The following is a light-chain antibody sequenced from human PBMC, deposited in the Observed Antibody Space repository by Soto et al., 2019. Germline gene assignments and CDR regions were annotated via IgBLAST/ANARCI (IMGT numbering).Light chain of an antibody. J-gene: IGLJ1*01. Sequence: QSALTQPASVSGSPGQSITISCTGTSSDVGGYNYVSWYQQHPGKAPKLMIYEVTKRPSGVSDRFSGSKSGNTASLTISGLQAEDEADYYCFSYAGNSIYVFGTGTKLTGL. CDR2: EVT. CDR3: FSYAGNSIYV. V-gene: IGLV2-14*01. CDR1: SSDVGGYNY.